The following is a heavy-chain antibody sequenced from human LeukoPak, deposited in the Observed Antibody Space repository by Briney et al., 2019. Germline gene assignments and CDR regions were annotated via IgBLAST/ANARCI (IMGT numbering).Heavy chain of an antibody. CDR1: GGAINNYF. CDR3: ARHKGGSYSESHLDY. J-gene: IGHJ4*02. CDR2: IHSTGIP. Sequence: SETLSLTCTVSGGAINNYFWSWIRQPPGKGLEWIGFIHSTGIPDYNPSLSSRVRISVDTSKNQFSLRLTSVTAADTAVYFCARHKGGSYSESHLDYWGQGTLVTVSS. V-gene: IGHV4-59*08. D-gene: IGHD3-16*01.